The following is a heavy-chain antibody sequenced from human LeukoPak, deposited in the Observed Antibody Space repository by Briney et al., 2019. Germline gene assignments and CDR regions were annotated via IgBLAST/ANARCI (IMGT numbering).Heavy chain of an antibody. D-gene: IGHD6-13*01. Sequence: SGGSLRLSCAASGCTFSNYAMSWVRQAPGKGLEWVSAISANGGGTYYADSVKGRFTISRDNSKNTLYLQMNSLRAEDTAVYYCAKGSSPFDYWGQGTLVTVSS. V-gene: IGHV3-23*01. CDR3: AKGSSPFDY. CDR2: ISANGGGT. CDR1: GCTFSNYA. J-gene: IGHJ4*02.